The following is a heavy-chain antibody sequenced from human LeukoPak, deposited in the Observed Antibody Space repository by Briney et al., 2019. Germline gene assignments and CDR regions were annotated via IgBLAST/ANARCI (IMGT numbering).Heavy chain of an antibody. CDR2: ISYDGNNK. Sequence: GRSLRLSCAASGFXFRSYGIHWVRQAPDKGLEWVAVISYDGNNKYYADSVKGRFTISRDNSKNTLYLRMNSLRAEDTAVYYCARPQGGRQIWLHFDYWGQGTVVTVSS. J-gene: IGHJ4*02. D-gene: IGHD5-18*01. CDR3: ARPQGGRQIWLHFDY. CDR1: GFXFRSYG. V-gene: IGHV3-30*19.